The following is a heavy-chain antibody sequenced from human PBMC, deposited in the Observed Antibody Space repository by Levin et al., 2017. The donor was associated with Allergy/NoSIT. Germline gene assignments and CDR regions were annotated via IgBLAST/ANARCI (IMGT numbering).Heavy chain of an antibody. CDR2: INPKSGDT. J-gene: IGHJ5*02. V-gene: IGHV1-2*02. Sequence: GESLKISCKASGYTFTGYYILWLRQAPGQGLEWMGWINPKSGDTNYAQNFQGRVTMTRDTSITTAYMELSSLRSDDTALYYCARDLLFMGGHRFDPWGQGTLVIVSS. D-gene: IGHD1-26*01. CDR3: ARDLLFMGGHRFDP. CDR1: GYTFTGYY.